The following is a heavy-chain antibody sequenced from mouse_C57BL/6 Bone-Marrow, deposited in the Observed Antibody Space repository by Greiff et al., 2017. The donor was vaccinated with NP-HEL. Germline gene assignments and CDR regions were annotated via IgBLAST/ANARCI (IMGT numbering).Heavy chain of an antibody. CDR2: ISSGGSYT. Sequence: EVKLVESGGDLVKPGGSLKLSCAASGFTFSSYGMSWVRQTPDKRLAWVATISSGGSYTYYPDSVKGRFTISRDNAKNTLYLQMSSLKSEDTAMYYCARHYYGSSFDYWGQGTTLTVSS. J-gene: IGHJ2*01. CDR3: ARHYYGSSFDY. D-gene: IGHD1-1*01. V-gene: IGHV5-6*01. CDR1: GFTFSSYG.